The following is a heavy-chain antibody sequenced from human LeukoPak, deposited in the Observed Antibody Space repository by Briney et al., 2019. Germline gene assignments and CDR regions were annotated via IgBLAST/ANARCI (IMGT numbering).Heavy chain of an antibody. D-gene: IGHD2-2*01. CDR1: GDSVSSNSAT. Sequence: SQTLSLTCAISGDSVSSNSATWNWIRQSPSRGLEWLGRTYYRSKLYNDYAVFVKSRITLKPDTSKNQFSLQLNSVTPEDTAVYYCARGVDYCSRTSCYAATFDYWGQGTLVTVSS. CDR3: ARGVDYCSRTSCYAATFDY. J-gene: IGHJ4*02. V-gene: IGHV6-1*01. CDR2: TYYRSKLYN.